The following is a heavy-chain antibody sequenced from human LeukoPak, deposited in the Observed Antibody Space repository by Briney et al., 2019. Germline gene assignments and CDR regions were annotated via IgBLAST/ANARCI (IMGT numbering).Heavy chain of an antibody. CDR2: ISYDGSNK. J-gene: IGHJ3*02. CDR3: AKDLRTTGRRNAFDI. D-gene: IGHD1-7*01. Sequence: GRSLRLSCEASGFTFSSYGMHWVRQAPGKGLEWVAVISYDGSNKYYADSVKGRFTISRDNSKNTLYLQMNSLRAEDTAVYYCAKDLRTTGRRNAFDIWGQGTMVTVSS. CDR1: GFTFSSYG. V-gene: IGHV3-30*18.